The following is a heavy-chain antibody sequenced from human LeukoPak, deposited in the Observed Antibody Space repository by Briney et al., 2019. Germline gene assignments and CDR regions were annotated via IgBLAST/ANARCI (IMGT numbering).Heavy chain of an antibody. D-gene: IGHD3-10*01. V-gene: IGHV3-53*01. CDR1: GFTVSSNY. Sequence: GGSLRLSCAASGFTVSSNYMSWVRQAPGKGLEWVSVIYSGGSTYYADSVKGRFTISRDNSKNTLYLQMNSLRAEDTAVYYCARAVMVRGVNGAFDIWGQGTMVTVSS. CDR2: IYSGGST. J-gene: IGHJ3*02. CDR3: ARAVMVRGVNGAFDI.